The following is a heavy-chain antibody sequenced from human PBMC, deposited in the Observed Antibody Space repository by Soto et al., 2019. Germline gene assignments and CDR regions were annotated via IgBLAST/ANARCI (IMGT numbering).Heavy chain of an antibody. CDR3: ARAHRQSGYSSSWVFDS. J-gene: IGHJ4*02. CDR1: GGSINSGGYY. CDR2: IYYSGST. Sequence: QVQLQESGPGLVKPSQTLSLICTVSGGSINSGGYYWSWIRQHPGKGLEWIGYIYYSGSTYYNPFLRSRVTNSAGASENQFSLKLSSVTAADTAVYFCARAHRQSGYSSSWVFDSWGQRTLVNVSS. D-gene: IGHD6-13*01. V-gene: IGHV4-31*03.